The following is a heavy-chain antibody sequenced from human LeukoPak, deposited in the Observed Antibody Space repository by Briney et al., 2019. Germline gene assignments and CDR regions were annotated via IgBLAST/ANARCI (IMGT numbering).Heavy chain of an antibody. CDR1: GYTFIRYG. D-gene: IGHD1-26*01. CDR2: ISPYNDNT. V-gene: IGHV1-18*01. CDR3: AREESIGRYQFLHDS. J-gene: IGHJ4*02. Sequence: ASVKVSCKTSGYTFIRYGITWVRQAPGQGLEWMAWISPYNDNTKYVQNLQGRLTITTDTSTSTAYMELRSLTSDDTAVYFCAREESIGRYQFLHDSWGQGTLVTVSS.